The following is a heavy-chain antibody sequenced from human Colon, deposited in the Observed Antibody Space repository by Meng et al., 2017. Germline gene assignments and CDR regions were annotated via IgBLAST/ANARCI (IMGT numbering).Heavy chain of an antibody. J-gene: IGHJ4*02. Sequence: QVHLQGPGQGLVKPSGTLSLTCSVSGDSITYDNWWSWLRQPPGKGLEWIGEIHHGRGTNYNPALRSRVTFSLDKSRNQLSLTLTSVTAADTAVYYCARNGFYSLGYWGPGALVTVSS. CDR2: IHHGRGT. CDR3: ARNGFYSLGY. D-gene: IGHD3-22*01. CDR1: GDSITYDNW. V-gene: IGHV4-4*02.